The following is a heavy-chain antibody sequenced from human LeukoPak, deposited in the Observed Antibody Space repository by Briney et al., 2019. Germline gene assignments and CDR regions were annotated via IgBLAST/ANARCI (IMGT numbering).Heavy chain of an antibody. CDR3: ARDTSDAFDI. D-gene: IGHD1-1*01. CDR2: IYYSGST. V-gene: IGHV4-59*01. Sequence: SETLSLTCTVSGGSISSYYWSWIRQPPGKGLEWIGYIYYSGSTNYNPSLKSRVTISVDTSKNQFTLKLSSVTAADTAVYYCARDTSDAFDIWGQGTMVTVSS. J-gene: IGHJ3*02. CDR1: GGSISSYY.